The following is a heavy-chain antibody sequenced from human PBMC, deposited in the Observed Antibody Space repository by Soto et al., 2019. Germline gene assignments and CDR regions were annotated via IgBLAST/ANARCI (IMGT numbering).Heavy chain of an antibody. CDR2: LSGSGVST. J-gene: IGHJ4*02. CDR3: AKIESRFYYDSTGYYPFDY. CDR1: GFTLSHYA. Sequence: GALRLFCATSGFTLSHYAIAWVRQAPGKGLEWVSALSGSGVSTYYADSVMGRFTISRDNSKNTVYLQMNSLRAEDTAVYYCAKIESRFYYDSTGYYPFDYWGQGTLVTVSS. D-gene: IGHD3-22*01. V-gene: IGHV3-23*01.